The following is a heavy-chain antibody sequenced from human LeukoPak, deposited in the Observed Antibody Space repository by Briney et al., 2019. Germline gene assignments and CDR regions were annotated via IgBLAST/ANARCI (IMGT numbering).Heavy chain of an antibody. Sequence: GGSLRLSCAASGFTFSSYAMSWVRQAPGKGLEWVSAVSGSGGTTYYADSVKGRFTISRDNSKNTLYLQMNSLRAEDTAIYYCAKGSATWSYYFDYWGQGTLVTVSS. V-gene: IGHV3-23*01. CDR3: AKGSATWSYYFDY. CDR1: GFTFSSYA. J-gene: IGHJ4*02. CDR2: VSGSGGTT. D-gene: IGHD2-8*02.